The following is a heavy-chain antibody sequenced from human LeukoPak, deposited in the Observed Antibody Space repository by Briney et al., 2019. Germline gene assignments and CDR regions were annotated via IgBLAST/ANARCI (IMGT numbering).Heavy chain of an antibody. CDR1: GYTFTSYA. CDR2: INAGNGNT. V-gene: IGHV1-3*03. Sequence: GASVKVSCKASGYTFTSYAMHWVRQAPGQRLEWMGWINAGNGNTKYSQEFQGRVTITRDTSASTAYMELSSLRSEDMAVYYCARDALSRWELLKGSWFDPWGQGTLVTVSS. D-gene: IGHD1-26*01. J-gene: IGHJ5*02. CDR3: ARDALSRWELLKGSWFDP.